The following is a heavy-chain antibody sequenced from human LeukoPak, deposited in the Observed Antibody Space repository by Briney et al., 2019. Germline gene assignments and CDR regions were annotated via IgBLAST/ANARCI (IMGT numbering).Heavy chain of an antibody. CDR3: ASSSTLSYYDILTGYYPTIDY. CDR1: GGSISSYY. V-gene: IGHV4-59*01. J-gene: IGHJ4*02. D-gene: IGHD3-9*01. Sequence: PSETLSLTCTVSGGSISSYYWSWIRQPPGKGLEWIGYIYYSGSTNYNPSLKSRVTISVDTSKNQFSLKLSSVTAADTAVYYCASSSTLSYYDILTGYYPTIDYWGQGTLVTVSS. CDR2: IYYSGST.